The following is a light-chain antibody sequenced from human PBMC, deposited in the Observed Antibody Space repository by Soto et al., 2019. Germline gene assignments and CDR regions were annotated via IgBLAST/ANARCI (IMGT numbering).Light chain of an antibody. CDR3: HQYGISPWT. J-gene: IGKJ1*01. CDR2: EAS. Sequence: EVVLAQSPGTLSLSPGERATLSCRASQSVINNYLAWFQQKVGQAPRLLIYEASIRATGVPDRFRGSGSGTDFTLTISRLEPEDFAVYYCHQYGISPWTFGQGTKVEIK. V-gene: IGKV3-20*01. CDR1: QSVINNY.